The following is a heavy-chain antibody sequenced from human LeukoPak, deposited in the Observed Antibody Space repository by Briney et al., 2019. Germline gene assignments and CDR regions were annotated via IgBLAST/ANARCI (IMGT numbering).Heavy chain of an antibody. D-gene: IGHD6-13*01. V-gene: IGHV1-46*01. CDR1: VYTFSSYY. CDR2: INPSGGST. Sequence: ASVKVSCKASVYTFSSYYMNCVRQAPGHGLEWMGGINPSGGSTSYAQMFQGRVTMTRDMSTSTVCMELSSLRSEDTAVYFCASAPRYSSSWPNNWFDPRGKGTLVTVSS. CDR3: ASAPRYSSSWPNNWFDP. J-gene: IGHJ5*02.